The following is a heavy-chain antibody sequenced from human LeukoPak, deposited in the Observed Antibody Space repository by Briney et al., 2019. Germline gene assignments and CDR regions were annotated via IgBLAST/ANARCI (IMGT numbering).Heavy chain of an antibody. V-gene: IGHV4-30-2*01. D-gene: IGHD5-18*01. CDR1: GGSISSGGYS. Sequence: SQTLSLTCAVSGGSISSGGYSWSWIRQPPGKGLEWIGYIYQSGSTYYNPSLKSRVTISVDRSKNQFSLKLSSVTAADTAVYYCAREEDTAYDYWGQGTLVTVSS. CDR3: AREEDTAYDY. CDR2: IYQSGST. J-gene: IGHJ4*02.